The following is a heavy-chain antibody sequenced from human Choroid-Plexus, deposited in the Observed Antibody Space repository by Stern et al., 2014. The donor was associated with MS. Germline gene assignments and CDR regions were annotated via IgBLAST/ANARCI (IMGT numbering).Heavy chain of an antibody. D-gene: IGHD2-15*01. CDR3: AKDRQWSTYFFDY. CDR2: ISYDGSDK. Sequence: VQLVQSGGGVAQLGRPLILSCAASGFTFSNFGMHWVRQAPGKGLEWVALISYDGSDKYYADSVKGRFTIFRDNSKNTLYMHMNSLRAEDTAVYYCAKDRQWSTYFFDYWGQGSLVTVSS. V-gene: IGHV3-30*18. J-gene: IGHJ4*02. CDR1: GFTFSNFG.